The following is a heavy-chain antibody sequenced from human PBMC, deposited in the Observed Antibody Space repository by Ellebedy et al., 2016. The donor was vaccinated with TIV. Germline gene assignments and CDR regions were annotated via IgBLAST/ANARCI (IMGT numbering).Heavy chain of an antibody. Sequence: GESLKISXEGSGYSFTSYWIGWVRQMPGKGLEWMGRIDPSDSYTNYSPSFQGHVTISADKSISTAYLQWSSLKASDTAMYYCARQRETAAGTLETYYYGMDVWGQGTTVTVSS. CDR2: IDPSDSYT. D-gene: IGHD6-13*01. J-gene: IGHJ6*02. V-gene: IGHV5-10-1*01. CDR1: GYSFTSYW. CDR3: ARQRETAAGTLETYYYGMDV.